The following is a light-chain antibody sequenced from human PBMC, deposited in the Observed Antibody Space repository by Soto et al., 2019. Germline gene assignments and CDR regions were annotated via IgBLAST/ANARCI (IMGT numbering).Light chain of an antibody. Sequence: DIQMTQSPSTLSASIGDRVTITCRASQSISSWLAWYQQKPGKAPKLLIYDASRLESGVPSRFSGGGSGTEFTLTISSLQPDDYATYYCQQYNSYNIFGQGTKLEIK. J-gene: IGKJ2*01. V-gene: IGKV1-5*01. CDR1: QSISSW. CDR2: DAS. CDR3: QQYNSYNI.